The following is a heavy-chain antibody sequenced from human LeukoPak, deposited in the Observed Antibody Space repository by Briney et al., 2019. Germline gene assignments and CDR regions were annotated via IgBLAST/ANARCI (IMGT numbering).Heavy chain of an antibody. V-gene: IGHV3-23*01. D-gene: IGHD2-2*02. J-gene: IGHJ4*02. Sequence: GGSLRLSCAASGFTFSSYAMSWVRQAPGTGLQCLSGISSSGGSTYYADSVKGRFTISRDNSKNTLFLLMNSLRAEDTAVYYCAKSRYTGSNTNDYWGQGTLVTVSS. CDR3: AKSRYTGSNTNDY. CDR2: ISSSGGST. CDR1: GFTFSSYA.